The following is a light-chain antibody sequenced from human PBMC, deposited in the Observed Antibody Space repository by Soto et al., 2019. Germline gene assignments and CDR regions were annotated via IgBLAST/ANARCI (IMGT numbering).Light chain of an antibody. CDR1: QSVSSY. Sequence: EIVMTQSPATLSVSPGERATLSCRASQSVSSYLAWYQQKPGQAPRLLVYGASTRATGVPARFSGSGSGTEFTLTISSLQSEDFAVYYCHQYNNWPTWTFGQGTKVDIK. CDR3: HQYNNWPTWT. V-gene: IGKV3-15*01. J-gene: IGKJ1*01. CDR2: GAS.